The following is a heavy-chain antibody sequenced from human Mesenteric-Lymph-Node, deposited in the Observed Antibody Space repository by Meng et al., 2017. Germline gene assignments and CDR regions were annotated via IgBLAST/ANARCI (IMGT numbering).Heavy chain of an antibody. J-gene: IGHJ4*02. D-gene: IGHD5-12*01. Sequence: QVQLQESGPGLVKPSQTLSLTCTFSGGSISSGDYYWSWIRQPPGKGLEWIGYIYYSGSTYYNPSLKSRVTISVDTSKNQFSLRLSSVTAADTAVYYCARDLGVATSIAGFVYWGQRTLVTVSS. V-gene: IGHV4-30-4*01. CDR2: IYYSGST. CDR1: GGSISSGDYY. CDR3: ARDLGVATSIAGFVY.